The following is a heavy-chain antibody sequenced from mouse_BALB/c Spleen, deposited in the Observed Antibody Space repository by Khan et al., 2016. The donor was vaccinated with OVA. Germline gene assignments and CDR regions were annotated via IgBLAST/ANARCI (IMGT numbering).Heavy chain of an antibody. CDR2: INTNTGEP. Sequence: QIQLVQSGPELKKPGETVKISCKASGYTFTNYGMNWVKQAPGKGLKWMGWINTNTGEPTFADEFKERFAFSLEASASTAYLQINNLKNEDTATXFCARGCFVYGSWFAYWGQGTLVTVSA. CDR3: ARGCFVYGSWFAY. J-gene: IGHJ3*01. D-gene: IGHD1-2*01. CDR1: GYTFTNYG. V-gene: IGHV9-3*02.